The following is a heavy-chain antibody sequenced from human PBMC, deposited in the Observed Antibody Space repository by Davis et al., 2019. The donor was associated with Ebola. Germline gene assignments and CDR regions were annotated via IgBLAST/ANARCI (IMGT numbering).Heavy chain of an antibody. J-gene: IGHJ6*02. V-gene: IGHV3-21*01. D-gene: IGHD1-26*01. CDR1: GFTFSSYS. CDR2: SSSSSSYI. Sequence: GESLKISCAASGFTFSSYSMNWVRQTPGKGLEWVSSSSSSSSYIYYADSVKGRFTISRDNAKNSLYLQMNSLRDEDTAVYYCARVIEGWELLGNYYYGMDVWGQGTTVTVSS. CDR3: ARVIEGWELLGNYYYGMDV.